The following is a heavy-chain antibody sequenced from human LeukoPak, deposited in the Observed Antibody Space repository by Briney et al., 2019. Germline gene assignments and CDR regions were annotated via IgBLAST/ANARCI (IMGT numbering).Heavy chain of an antibody. D-gene: IGHD2-15*01. Sequence: SETLSLTCTVSGGSISSYYWSWIRQPPGKGRERIGYIYYSGSTNYNPSLKSRVTISVDTSKNQFSLKLSSVTAADTAVYYCARDPGYCSGGSCYFDYWGQGTLVTVSS. V-gene: IGHV4-59*01. CDR2: IYYSGST. J-gene: IGHJ4*02. CDR1: GGSISSYY. CDR3: ARDPGYCSGGSCYFDY.